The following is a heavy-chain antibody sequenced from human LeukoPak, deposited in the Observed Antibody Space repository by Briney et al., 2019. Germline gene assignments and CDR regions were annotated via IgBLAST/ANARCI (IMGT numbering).Heavy chain of an antibody. Sequence: ASVKVSCGASGYTFTSHGISWVRQAPGQGLEWMGWINPNSGDTNYAQKFQGRVTMTRDMSTSTVYMELSSLRSEDTAVYYCARDRRYSYGLDWYFDLWGRGTLVTVSS. V-gene: IGHV1-18*01. CDR2: INPNSGDT. CDR3: ARDRRYSYGLDWYFDL. D-gene: IGHD5-18*01. CDR1: GYTFTSHG. J-gene: IGHJ2*01.